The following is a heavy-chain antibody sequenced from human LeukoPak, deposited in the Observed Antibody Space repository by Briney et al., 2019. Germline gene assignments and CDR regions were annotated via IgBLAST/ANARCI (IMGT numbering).Heavy chain of an antibody. J-gene: IGHJ3*02. CDR2: ISSSSSYI. CDR1: RFTFSSYS. CDR3: ARDSGRMATLYGKDAFDI. D-gene: IGHD5-24*01. Sequence: GGSLRLSCAASRFTFSSYSMNWVRQAPGKGLEWVSSISSSSSYIYYADSVKGRFTISRDNAKNSLYLQTNSLRAEDTAVYYWARDSGRMATLYGKDAFDIWGQGTMVTVSS. V-gene: IGHV3-21*01.